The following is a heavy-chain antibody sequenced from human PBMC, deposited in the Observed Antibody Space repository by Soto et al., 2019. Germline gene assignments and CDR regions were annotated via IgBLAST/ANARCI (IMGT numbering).Heavy chain of an antibody. CDR1: GYTFTSYG. CDR3: ARGVYVLRYFDWLPNWFDP. Sequence: ASVKVSCKASGYTFTSYGISWVRQAPGQGLEWMGWISAYNGNTNYAQKLQGRVTMTTDTSTSTAYMELRSLRSDDTAVYYCARGVYVLRYFDWLPNWFDPWGQGTLVTVSS. D-gene: IGHD3-9*01. V-gene: IGHV1-18*01. CDR2: ISAYNGNT. J-gene: IGHJ5*02.